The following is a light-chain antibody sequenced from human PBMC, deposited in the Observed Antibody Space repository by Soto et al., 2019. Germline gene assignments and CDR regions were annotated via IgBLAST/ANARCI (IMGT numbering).Light chain of an antibody. CDR1: QSVSSY. V-gene: IGKV3-20*01. CDR2: DAS. CDR3: QQYGSSPT. Sequence: IVLTQSPATLSLSPGERATLSCRASQSVSSYLAWYQQKPGQAPRLLIYDASNRATGIPARFSGSGSGTDFTLTISRLEPEDFAVYYCQQYGSSPTFGQGTKVDTK. J-gene: IGKJ1*01.